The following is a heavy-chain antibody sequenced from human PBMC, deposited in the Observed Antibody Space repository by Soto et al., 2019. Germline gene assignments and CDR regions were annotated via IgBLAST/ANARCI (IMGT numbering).Heavy chain of an antibody. D-gene: IGHD5-12*01. CDR3: ARANGGSDPSCDH. J-gene: IGHJ4*02. CDR2: ISSSGSIV. Sequence: GGSLRLSCAVSGFQFSDYDMNWVRHAPGKGLEWVSHISSSGSIVYYLDSVKGRFTISRDNAKNSLSLEMNSLRAEDSGLYYCARANGGSDPSCDHWGQGTPVTVSS. CDR1: GFQFSDYD. V-gene: IGHV3-48*03.